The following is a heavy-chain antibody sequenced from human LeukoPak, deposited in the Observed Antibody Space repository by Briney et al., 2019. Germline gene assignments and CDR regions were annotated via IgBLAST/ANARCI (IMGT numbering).Heavy chain of an antibody. V-gene: IGHV3-48*03. CDR3: ARQDPENWFDP. J-gene: IGHJ5*02. D-gene: IGHD1-14*01. CDR2: ISSSGSTI. Sequence: PGGXLXXXXXAXGFTFXSYEXXWVRQAPGKGLXXXXYISSSGSTIYYAESVKGRFTISRDKAKNSLYLQMNSLRAEDTAVYYCARQDPENWFDPWGQGTLVTVSS. CDR1: GFTFXSYE.